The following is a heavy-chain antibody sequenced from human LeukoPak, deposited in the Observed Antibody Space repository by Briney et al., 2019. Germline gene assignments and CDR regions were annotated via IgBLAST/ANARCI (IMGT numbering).Heavy chain of an antibody. D-gene: IGHD6-13*01. Sequence: GASVKVSCKASGYTFTGYYMHWVRQAPGQGLEGMGRINPNSGGTNYAQKFQGRVTMTRDTSISTAYMELSRLRSDDTAVYYCARVPTTGPRYSSSWYRIYFDYWGQGTLVTVSS. CDR3: ARVPTTGPRYSSSWYRIYFDY. V-gene: IGHV1-2*06. CDR1: GYTFTGYY. CDR2: INPNSGGT. J-gene: IGHJ4*02.